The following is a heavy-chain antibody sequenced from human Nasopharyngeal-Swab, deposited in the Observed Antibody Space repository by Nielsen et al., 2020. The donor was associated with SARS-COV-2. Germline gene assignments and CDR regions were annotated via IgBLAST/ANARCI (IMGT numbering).Heavy chain of an antibody. CDR3: AKDASGAVAAIDY. CDR2: ISYDGSNK. Sequence: GGSLRLSCAASGFTFISYGMPWVRQAPGKGLEWVAVISYDGSNKYYADSVKGRFTISRDNSKNTLYLQMNSLRAEDTAVYYCAKDASGAVAAIDYWGQGTLVTVSS. J-gene: IGHJ4*02. CDR1: GFTFISYG. D-gene: IGHD6-19*01. V-gene: IGHV3-30*18.